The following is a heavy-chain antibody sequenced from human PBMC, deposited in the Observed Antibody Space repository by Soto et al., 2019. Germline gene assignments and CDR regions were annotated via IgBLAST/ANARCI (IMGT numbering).Heavy chain of an antibody. J-gene: IGHJ4*02. CDR3: ARDYYDSSGYYYYFDY. V-gene: IGHV3-11*01. Sequence: GGALGLSFAASGFTLSDYYMGGIRQATGKGVEWVSYISSSGSTIYYADSVKGRFTISRDNAKNSLYLQMNSLRAEDTAVYYCARDYYDSSGYYYYFDYWGQGTLVTVSS. CDR2: ISSSGSTI. D-gene: IGHD3-22*01. CDR1: GFTLSDYY.